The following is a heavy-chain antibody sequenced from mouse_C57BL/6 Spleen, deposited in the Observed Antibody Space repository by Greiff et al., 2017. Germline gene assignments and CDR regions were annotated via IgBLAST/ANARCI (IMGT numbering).Heavy chain of an antibody. J-gene: IGHJ2*01. Sequence: EVQVVESGGGLVKPGGSLTLSCAASGFTFSDYGMHWVRQAPEKGLEWVAYISSGSSTIYYADTVKGRFTITRDNAKNTLFLQMTSLRSEDTALYYCARGIYYFDYWGQGTTLTVSS. V-gene: IGHV5-17*01. CDR2: ISSGSSTI. CDR3: ARGIYYFDY. CDR1: GFTFSDYG.